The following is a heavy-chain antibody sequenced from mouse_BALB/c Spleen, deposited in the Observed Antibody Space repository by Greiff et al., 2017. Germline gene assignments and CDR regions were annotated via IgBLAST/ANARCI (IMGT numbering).Heavy chain of an antibody. CDR3: ARSSYGNYFDY. CDR2: ISSGSSTI. CDR1: GFTFSSFG. Sequence: EVKLMESGGGLVQPGGSRKLSCAASGFTFSSFGMHWVRQAPEKGLEWVAYISSGSSTIYYADTVKGRFTISRDNPKNTLFLQMTSLRSEDTAMYYCARSSYGNYFDYWGQGTTLTVSS. J-gene: IGHJ2*01. D-gene: IGHD2-10*01. V-gene: IGHV5-17*02.